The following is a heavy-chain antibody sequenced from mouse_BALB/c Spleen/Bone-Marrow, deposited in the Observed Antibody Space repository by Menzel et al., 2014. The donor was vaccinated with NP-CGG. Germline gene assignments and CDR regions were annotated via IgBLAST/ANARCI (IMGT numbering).Heavy chain of an antibody. CDR1: GFTFNNYG. CDR2: ISGGGSYT. V-gene: IGHV5-9-2*01. Sequence: EVQLVESGGGLVKSGGSLKLSCAASGFTFNNYGMSWVRQTPEKRLEWVATISGGGSYTFYSDSVKGRFTISRDNAKNDLYLQLSSLRSEDTALYYCARHAYYDQTEVSFVYWGQGTLVTVSA. D-gene: IGHD2-4*01. J-gene: IGHJ3*01. CDR3: ARHAYYDQTEVSFVY.